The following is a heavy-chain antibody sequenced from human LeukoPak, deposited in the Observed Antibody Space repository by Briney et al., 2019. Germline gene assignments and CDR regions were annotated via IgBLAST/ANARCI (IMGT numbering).Heavy chain of an antibody. V-gene: IGHV1-2*02. CDR2: INPNSGGT. D-gene: IGHD4-11*01. Sequence: ASVKVSCKASGYTFTGYYMHWVRQAPGQGLEWMGWINPNSGGTNYAQKFQGGVTMTRDTSISTAYMELSRLRSDDTAVYYCARGVTTGAYYYYYMDVWGKGTTVTVSS. J-gene: IGHJ6*03. CDR1: GYTFTGYY. CDR3: ARGVTTGAYYYYYMDV.